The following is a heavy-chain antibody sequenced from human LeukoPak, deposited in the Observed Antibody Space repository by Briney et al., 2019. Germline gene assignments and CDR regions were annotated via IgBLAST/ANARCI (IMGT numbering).Heavy chain of an antibody. D-gene: IGHD4-17*01. V-gene: IGHV4-39*01. CDR1: SCSISSSSCY. CDR2: IYYSGST. CDR3: SPHVTVTHYYFDH. J-gene: IGHJ4*02. Sequence: SETVSRTCTVSSCSISSSSCYWGWIRQPPGRGLEWIGSIYYSGSTYYNPSLKRRVTISVDTPKDQFSLKLSILTDGDTAVYECSPHVTVTHYYFDHGPRGTVVTVSS.